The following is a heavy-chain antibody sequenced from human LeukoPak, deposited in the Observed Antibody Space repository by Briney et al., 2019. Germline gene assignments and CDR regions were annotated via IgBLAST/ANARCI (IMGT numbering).Heavy chain of an antibody. J-gene: IGHJ4*02. CDR1: GASVSSGSYY. CDR3: ARAAGTPPTFDY. CDR2: IYASGST. D-gene: IGHD1-1*01. V-gene: IGHV4-61*02. Sequence: SETLSLTCTVSGASVSSGSYYWSWIRQPAGKGLEWIGRIYASGSTNYNPSLKSRVTIPLDTSKNQFSLKLSSVTAADTAVYYCARAAGTPPTFDYWGQGTLVTVSS.